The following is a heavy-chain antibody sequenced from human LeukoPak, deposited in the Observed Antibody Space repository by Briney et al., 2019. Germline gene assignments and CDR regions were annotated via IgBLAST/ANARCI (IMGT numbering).Heavy chain of an antibody. V-gene: IGHV1-69*01. D-gene: IGHD3-22*01. Sequence: GXTXXXXAISXVRQAPGQXPEWMGGIIPIFGTANYAQKFQGRVTITADESTSTAYMELSSLRSEDTAVYYCARATTGYYYDSSGYYQDAFDIWGQGTMVTVSS. CDR1: GXTXXXXA. CDR3: ARATTGYYYDSSGYYQDAFDI. J-gene: IGHJ3*02. CDR2: IIPIFGTA.